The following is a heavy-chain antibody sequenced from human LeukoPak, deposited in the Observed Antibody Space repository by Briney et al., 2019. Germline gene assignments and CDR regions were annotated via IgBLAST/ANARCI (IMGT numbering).Heavy chain of an antibody. CDR2: IKQDGSEK. CDR1: GFTLPTHD. V-gene: IGHV3-7*01. CDR3: ARDPYYDFWSGYWGYYFDY. D-gene: IGHD3-3*01. Sequence: GGSLRLSCAASGFTLPTHDMHWVRQAPGKGLEWVANIKQDGSEKYYVDSVKGRFTISRDNAKNSLYLQMNSLRAGDTAVYYCARDPYYDFWSGYWGYYFDYWGQGTLVTVSS. J-gene: IGHJ4*02.